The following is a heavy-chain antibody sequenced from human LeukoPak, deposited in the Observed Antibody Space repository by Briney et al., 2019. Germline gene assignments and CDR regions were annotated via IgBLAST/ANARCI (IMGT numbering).Heavy chain of an antibody. CDR2: TYYRSKWYN. V-gene: IGHV6-1*01. CDR1: GDSVSSNSSA. D-gene: IGHD5-18*01. J-gene: IGHJ5*02. Sequence: SQTLSLTCAISGDSVSSNSSAWNWIRQSPSRGLEWLGSTYYRSKWYNDYAVSVKGRITINPDTSKNQFSLQLNSVTPEDTVIYYCARIGYSYGGPWGQGTLVTVSS. CDR3: ARIGYSYGGP.